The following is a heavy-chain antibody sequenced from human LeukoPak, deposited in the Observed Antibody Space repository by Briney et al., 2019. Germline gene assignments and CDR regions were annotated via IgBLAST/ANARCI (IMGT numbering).Heavy chain of an antibody. CDR2: ISSRSSYI. V-gene: IGHV3-21*01. CDR3: ANQGGSLTEVGYYMDV. CDR1: GFTLSSYS. J-gene: IGHJ6*03. D-gene: IGHD1-26*01. Sequence: PGGSLRLSCAASGFTLSSYSMNWVRQAPGKGLEGVSYISSRSSYIYYADSVKGRFTISRDNAKNSLYLQMNSLRAEDTAVYYCANQGGSLTEVGYYMDVWGKGTTVTVSS.